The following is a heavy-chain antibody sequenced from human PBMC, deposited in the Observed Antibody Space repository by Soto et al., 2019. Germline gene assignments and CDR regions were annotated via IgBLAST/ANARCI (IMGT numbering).Heavy chain of an antibody. CDR3: ARAQRNYDILTGYYTNWFDP. Sequence: SVKVSCKASGGTVSSYTISWVRQAPGQGLEWMGRIIPILGIANYAQKFQGRVTITADKSTSTAYMELSSLRSEDTAVYYCARAQRNYDILTGYYTNWFDPWGQGTLVTVSS. CDR1: GGTVSSYT. V-gene: IGHV1-69*02. D-gene: IGHD3-9*01. CDR2: IIPILGIA. J-gene: IGHJ5*02.